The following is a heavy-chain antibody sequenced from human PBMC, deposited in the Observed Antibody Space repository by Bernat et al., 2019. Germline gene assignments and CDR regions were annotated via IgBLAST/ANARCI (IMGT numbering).Heavy chain of an antibody. Sequence: QVQLQESGPGLVKPSQTLSLTCTVSGGSISSGGYYWSWIRQHPGKGLEWIGYIYYSGSTYYNPSLKSLVTISVDTSKNQFSLKLSSVTAADTAVYYCARAGLWFRARVWFDPWGQGTLVTVAS. J-gene: IGHJ5*02. CDR3: ARAGLWFRARVWFDP. D-gene: IGHD3-10*01. CDR1: GGSISSGGYY. V-gene: IGHV4-31*01. CDR2: IYYSGST.